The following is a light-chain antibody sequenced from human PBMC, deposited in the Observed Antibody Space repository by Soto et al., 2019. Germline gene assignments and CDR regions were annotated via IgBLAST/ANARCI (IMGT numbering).Light chain of an antibody. CDR1: QSISSW. CDR2: KAS. Sequence: DIQMTQSPSTLSASVGVRVTITCRASQSISSWLAWYQQKPGKAPKLLIYKASSLESGVPSRFSGSGSGTEFTLTISSLQPDDFATYYCQQYNSYSRTFGQGTKVDI. CDR3: QQYNSYSRT. J-gene: IGKJ1*01. V-gene: IGKV1-5*03.